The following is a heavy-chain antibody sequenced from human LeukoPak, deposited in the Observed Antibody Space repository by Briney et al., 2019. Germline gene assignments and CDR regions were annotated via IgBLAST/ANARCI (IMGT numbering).Heavy chain of an antibody. CDR1: GFTFSSYW. CDR3: ATGPRTYYDILTGYYSDYYYYYMDV. J-gene: IGHJ6*03. CDR2: INSDGSST. D-gene: IGHD3-9*01. Sequence: GGSLRLSCAASGFTFSSYWMHWVRQAPGKGLVWVSRINSDGSSTSYADSVKGRFTISRDNAKNTLYLQMNSLRAEDTAVYYCATGPRTYYDILTGYYSDYYYYYMDVWGKGTTVTISS. V-gene: IGHV3-74*01.